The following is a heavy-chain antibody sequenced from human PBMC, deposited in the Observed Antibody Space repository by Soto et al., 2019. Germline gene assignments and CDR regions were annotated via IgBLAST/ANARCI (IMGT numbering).Heavy chain of an antibody. CDR3: AKDGRRYPRVHAFDI. Sequence: EVQLLESGGGLVQPGGSLRLSCAASGFTFSSYAMSWVRQAPGKGLEWVSAISGSGGSSYYADSVKGRFTISRDNSRNTRYLQMNSLRAEDTAVYYCAKDGRRYPRVHAFDIWGQGTMVTVSS. J-gene: IGHJ3*02. CDR2: ISGSGGSS. D-gene: IGHD1-20*01. V-gene: IGHV3-23*01. CDR1: GFTFSSYA.